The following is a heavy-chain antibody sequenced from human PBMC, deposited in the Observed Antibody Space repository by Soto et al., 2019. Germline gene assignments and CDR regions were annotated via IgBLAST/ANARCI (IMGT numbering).Heavy chain of an antibody. D-gene: IGHD3-3*01. V-gene: IGHV1-46*01. J-gene: IGHJ4*02. CDR3: TTEWLSRY. Sequence: GASVKVSCKASGYTFTSYYMHWVRQAPGQGLEWMGIINPSGGSTSYAQKFQGRVTMTRDTSTSTVYMELSSLKTEDTAVYYCTTEWLSRYWGQGTLVTVSS. CDR2: INPSGGST. CDR1: GYTFTSYY.